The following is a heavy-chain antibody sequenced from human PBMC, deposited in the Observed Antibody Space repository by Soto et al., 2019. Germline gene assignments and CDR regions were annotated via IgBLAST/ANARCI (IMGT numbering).Heavy chain of an antibody. Sequence: SETLSLTCTVSGGSISSGDYYWSWILQPPWTGLEGIGYIYYSGSTYYSPSLKSRVTISVDTSKNQSSLKLSSVTAAETAVYYCARVGAAAGTDYYGMDVWGQGXTVTVSS. D-gene: IGHD6-13*01. V-gene: IGHV4-30-4*01. CDR3: ARVGAAAGTDYYGMDV. CDR1: GGSISSGDYY. J-gene: IGHJ6*02. CDR2: IYYSGST.